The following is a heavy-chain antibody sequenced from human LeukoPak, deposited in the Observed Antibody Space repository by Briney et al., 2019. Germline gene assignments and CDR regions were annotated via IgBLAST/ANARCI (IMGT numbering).Heavy chain of an antibody. CDR1: GGSISSGGYS. CDR2: IYYSGST. D-gene: IGHD3-10*01. J-gene: IGHJ5*02. Sequence: SETLSLTCAVSGGSISSGGYSWSWIRQPPGKGLEWIGYIYYSGSTYYNPSLKSRVTISVDTSKNQFSLKLSSVTAADTAVYYCARHRRVYGSGKRYNWFDPWGQGTLVTVSS. V-gene: IGHV4-30-4*07. CDR3: ARHRRVYGSGKRYNWFDP.